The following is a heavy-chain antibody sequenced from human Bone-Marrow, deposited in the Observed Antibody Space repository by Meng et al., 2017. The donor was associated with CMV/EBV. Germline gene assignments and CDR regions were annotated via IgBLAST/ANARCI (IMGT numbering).Heavy chain of an antibody. Sequence: SETLSLTCTVSGGSISSGDYYWSWIRQPPGKGLEWIGYIYYSGSTYYNPSLKSRVTISVDTSKNQLSLKLSSVTAADTAVYYCAKSTYCGGDCSYYYYYGMDVWGQGTTVTVSS. CDR3: AKSTYCGGDCSYYYYYGMDV. CDR2: IYYSGST. CDR1: GGSISSGDYY. V-gene: IGHV4-30-4*08. J-gene: IGHJ6*02. D-gene: IGHD2-21*01.